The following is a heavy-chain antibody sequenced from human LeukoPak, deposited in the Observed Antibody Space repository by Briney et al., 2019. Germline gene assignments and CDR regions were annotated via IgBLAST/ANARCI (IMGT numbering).Heavy chain of an antibody. J-gene: IGHJ6*03. V-gene: IGHV3-30*01. CDR3: ARSRVVYSSSSGRSGYMDV. Sequence: GGSLRLSCEASGVTFSSHAMDWGRQAPGHGLEWVAVILYDGSNKYYADSVKGRFTISRDNSKNTLYLQMNSLRAEDTAVYYCARSRVVYSSSSGRSGYMDVWGKGTTVTVSS. CDR2: ILYDGSNK. CDR1: GVTFSSHA. D-gene: IGHD6-6*01.